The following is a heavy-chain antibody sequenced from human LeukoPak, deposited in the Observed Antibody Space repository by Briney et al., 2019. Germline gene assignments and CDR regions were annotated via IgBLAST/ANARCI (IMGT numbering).Heavy chain of an antibody. CDR1: GGSFSGYY. CDR3: ARNTQPASIITMIVVGGAFDI. D-gene: IGHD3-22*01. V-gene: IGHV4-59*10. CDR2: IYTSGST. Sequence: SETLSLTCAVYGGSFSGYYWSWIRQPAGKGLEWIGRIYTSGSTNYNPSLTSRVTMSVDTSKNQFSLKLSSVTAADTAVYYCARNTQPASIITMIVVGGAFDIWGQGTMVTVSS. J-gene: IGHJ3*02.